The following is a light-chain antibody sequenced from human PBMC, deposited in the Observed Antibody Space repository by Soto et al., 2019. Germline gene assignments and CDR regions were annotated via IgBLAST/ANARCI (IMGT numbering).Light chain of an antibody. Sequence: EIVLTQSPATLSLAPGERDTLSCRARQSISSHLAWYQQKPGQAPRLLMYDASNRATGIPARFSGSGSGTDFTLTISSLEPEDFAVYYCQQRSNWPLTFGGGTKVEIK. CDR3: QQRSNWPLT. CDR2: DAS. V-gene: IGKV3-11*01. CDR1: QSISSH. J-gene: IGKJ4*01.